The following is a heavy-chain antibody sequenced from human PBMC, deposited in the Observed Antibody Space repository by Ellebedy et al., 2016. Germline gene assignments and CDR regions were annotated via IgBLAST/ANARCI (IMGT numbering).Heavy chain of an antibody. CDR3: ARDGSEWSRDY. V-gene: IGHV3-21*01. CDR1: GFNFNVAG. J-gene: IGHJ4*02. Sequence: GESLKISXAASGFNFNVAGMTWVRPAPGKGLEWVATIVYRGTATYYSDSVKGRCIISRDNAKNSLFLQMNSLRVEDTAVYYCARDGSEWSRDYWGQGTLVTVSS. CDR2: IVYRGTAT. D-gene: IGHD3-3*01.